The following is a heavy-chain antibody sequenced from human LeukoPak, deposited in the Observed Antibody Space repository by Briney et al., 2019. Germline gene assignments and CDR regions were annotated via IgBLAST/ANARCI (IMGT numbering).Heavy chain of an antibody. CDR1: GFSLSTSGMC. CDR2: IDWDDDK. V-gene: IGHV2-70*11. J-gene: IGHJ4*02. CDR3: ARFLDWEYYFDY. D-gene: IGHD3-9*01. Sequence: SGPTLVNPTQTLTLTCTFSGFSLSTSGMCVSWIRQPPGKALEWLARIDWDDDKYYSTSLKTRLTISKDTSKNQVVLTMTNMDPVDTATYYRARFLDWEYYFDYWGQGTLVTVSS.